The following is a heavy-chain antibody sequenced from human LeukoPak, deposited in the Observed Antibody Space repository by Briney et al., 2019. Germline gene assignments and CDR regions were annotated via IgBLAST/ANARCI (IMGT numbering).Heavy chain of an antibody. D-gene: IGHD6-19*01. V-gene: IGHV3-30*02. J-gene: IGHJ4*02. CDR3: AKTESGWSGSLDY. Sequence: GGSLRLSCAASGFIFSNYGMHWVRQAPGKGLEWVAFIRYDGENKYYADSVKGRFTISRENSKNTMDLQMNSLRGEDTAVYYCAKTESGWSGSLDYWGQGTLVTVPS. CDR2: IRYDGENK. CDR1: GFIFSNYG.